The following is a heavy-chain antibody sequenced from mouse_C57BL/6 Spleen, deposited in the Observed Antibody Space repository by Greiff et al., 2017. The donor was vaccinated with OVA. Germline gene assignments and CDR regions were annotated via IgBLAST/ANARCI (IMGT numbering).Heavy chain of an antibody. D-gene: IGHD2-4*01. J-gene: IGHJ1*03. CDR2: IYPGNSDT. CDR1: GYTFTSYW. V-gene: IGHV1-5*01. CDR3: TRSAYDYDDWYFDV. Sequence: EVQLQQSGTVLARPGASVKMSCKTSGYTFTSYWMHWVKQRPGQGLEWIGAIYPGNSDTSYNQKFKGKAKLTAVTSASTAYMELSSLTNEDSAVYYCTRSAYDYDDWYFDVWGTGTTVTVSA.